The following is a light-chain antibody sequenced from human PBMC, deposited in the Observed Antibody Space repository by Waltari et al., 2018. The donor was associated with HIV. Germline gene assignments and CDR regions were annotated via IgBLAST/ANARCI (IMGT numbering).Light chain of an antibody. CDR3: QQYYSTLT. CDR2: CAS. J-gene: IGKJ4*01. Sequence: DIVMTQSPDSLAVSLGERATINCKSSQSVLYSSNNKNYLAWYQQKPGQPPKLLISCASTRESGVPDRFSGSGSGTDFTLTISSLQAEEVAVYYCQQYYSTLTFGGGTKVEIK. CDR1: QSVLYSSNNKNY. V-gene: IGKV4-1*01.